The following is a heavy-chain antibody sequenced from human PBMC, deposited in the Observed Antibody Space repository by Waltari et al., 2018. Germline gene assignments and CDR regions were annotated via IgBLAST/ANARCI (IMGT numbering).Heavy chain of an antibody. CDR3: AKEWEYSGDHAFVI. CDR1: GLTISSYA. Sequence: EEQLVESGGGMVQPGGSRRSPCEAAGLTISSYAMSWVRQTPGKWLDWVSAISGRGGSIYYADSVNVRFTFSSDNSKNTLYLQMNSLSAEDTAVYYCAKEWEYSGDHAFVICRQGTIVTVSS. CDR2: ISGRGGSI. V-gene: IGHV3-23*04. D-gene: IGHD4-17*01. J-gene: IGHJ3*02.